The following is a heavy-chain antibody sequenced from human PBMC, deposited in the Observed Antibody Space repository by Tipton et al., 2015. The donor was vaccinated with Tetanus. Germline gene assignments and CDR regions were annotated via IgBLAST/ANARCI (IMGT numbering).Heavy chain of an antibody. CDR3: VKTADNWFDP. J-gene: IGHJ5*02. V-gene: IGHV4-39*01. Sequence: TLSLTCSVSGGPIRDSDYYWGWVRLPPGKGLEWIGSIYPYSGSTDYNPSLRSRVSISTDTSKNQFSLKLTSVTAADTAVYYCVKTADNWFDPWGRGTLVTVSP. CDR1: GGPIRDSDYY. CDR2: IYPYSGST. D-gene: IGHD6-25*01.